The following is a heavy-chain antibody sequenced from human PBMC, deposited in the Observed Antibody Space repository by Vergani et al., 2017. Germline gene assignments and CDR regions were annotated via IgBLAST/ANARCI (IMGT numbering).Heavy chain of an antibody. Sequence: QVQLQESGPGLVKPSQTLSLTCTVSGGSISSGGYYWSWIRQHPGKGLEWIGYIYYSGSTYYNPSLKSRVTISVDTSKNQFSLKLSSVTAADTAVYYCARGQGGYSGYDAGGNWFDPWGQGTLVTVSS. J-gene: IGHJ5*02. D-gene: IGHD5-12*01. CDR3: ARGQGGYSGYDAGGNWFDP. V-gene: IGHV4-31*03. CDR1: GGSISSGGYY. CDR2: IYYSGST.